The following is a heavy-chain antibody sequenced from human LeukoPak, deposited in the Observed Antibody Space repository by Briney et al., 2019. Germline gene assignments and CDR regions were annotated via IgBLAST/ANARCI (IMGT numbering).Heavy chain of an antibody. Sequence: GGSLRLSCAASGFTFSSFAMSWVRQAPGKGLEWVSTISGSGGSTNYADSVKGRFTISRDNSKNTLYLQMNSLRAEDTAVYYCAKDLRRGYSYGSQIDYWGQGTLVTVSS. CDR3: AKDLRRGYSYGSQIDY. CDR2: ISGSGGST. D-gene: IGHD5-18*01. CDR1: GFTFSSFA. J-gene: IGHJ4*02. V-gene: IGHV3-23*01.